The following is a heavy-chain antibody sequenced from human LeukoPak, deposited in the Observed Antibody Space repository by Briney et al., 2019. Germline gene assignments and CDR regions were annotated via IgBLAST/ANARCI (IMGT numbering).Heavy chain of an antibody. J-gene: IGHJ4*02. CDR1: GYTFTAYY. CDR2: INTKSGGT. CDR3: ARAWGGVRDYFDY. V-gene: IGHV1-2*02. D-gene: IGHD3-16*01. Sequence: ASVKLSRKASGYTFTAYYMHWGRQAPGQGLEWMGWINTKSGGTNYAQKFQGRVTMTRDTSISTAYMELSRLRSGDTAVYSCARAWGGVRDYFDYWGQGTLVTVSS.